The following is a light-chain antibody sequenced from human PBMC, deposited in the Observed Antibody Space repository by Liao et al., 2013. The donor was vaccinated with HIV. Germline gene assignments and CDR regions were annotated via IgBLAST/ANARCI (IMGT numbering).Light chain of an antibody. J-gene: IGLJ3*02. Sequence: SYELTQPPSVSVSPGQTASITCSGDKLGDKYVCWYQQKPGQSPVLVIYQNTKRPSGIPERFSGSNSGNTATLTISGTQAMDEADYYCQTWDSSTVVFGGGTKLTVL. CDR3: QTWDSSTVV. CDR1: KLGDKY. V-gene: IGLV3-1*01. CDR2: QNT.